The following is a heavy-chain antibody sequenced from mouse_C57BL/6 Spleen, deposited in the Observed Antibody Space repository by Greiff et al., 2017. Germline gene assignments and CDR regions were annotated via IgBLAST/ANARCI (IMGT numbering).Heavy chain of an antibody. CDR1: GYTFTGYW. D-gene: IGHD1-1*01. Sequence: VQRVESGAELMKPGASVKLSCKATGYTFTGYWIEWVKQRPGHGLEWIGEILPGSGSTNYNEKFKGKATFTADTFSNTAYMQLSSLTTEDSAIYYCAKGVYYYGSSPAWFAYWGQGTLVTVSA. CDR3: AKGVYYYGSSPAWFAY. J-gene: IGHJ3*01. V-gene: IGHV1-9*01. CDR2: ILPGSGST.